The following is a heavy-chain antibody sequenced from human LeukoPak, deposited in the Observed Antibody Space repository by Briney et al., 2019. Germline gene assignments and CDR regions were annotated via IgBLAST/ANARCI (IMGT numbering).Heavy chain of an antibody. J-gene: IGHJ4*02. D-gene: IGHD4-17*01. CDR3: ARGIGSTTVTTLEYYFDY. CDR2: MNPNSGNT. CDR1: GYTFTNYD. Sequence: ASVKVSCKASGYTFTNYDINWVRQATGQGLEWMGWMNPNSGNTGYAQKFQGRVSMTRDTSISTAYMELGSLRSEDTAVYYCARGIGSTTVTTLEYYFDYWGQGTLVTVSS. V-gene: IGHV1-8*01.